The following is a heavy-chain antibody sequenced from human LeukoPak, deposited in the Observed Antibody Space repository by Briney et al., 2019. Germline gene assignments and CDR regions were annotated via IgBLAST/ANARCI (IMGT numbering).Heavy chain of an antibody. V-gene: IGHV3-21*01. Sequence: KAGGSLRLSCVASGFTFSSYSMNWVRQAPGKGLEWVSSISSSSSYKYYTDSVKGRFTISRDNAKNSLYLQMNSPRAEDTAVYYCARSAAGTYYWGQGTLVTVSS. CDR2: ISSSSSYK. CDR3: ARSAAGTYY. CDR1: GFTFSSYS. J-gene: IGHJ4*02. D-gene: IGHD1-1*01.